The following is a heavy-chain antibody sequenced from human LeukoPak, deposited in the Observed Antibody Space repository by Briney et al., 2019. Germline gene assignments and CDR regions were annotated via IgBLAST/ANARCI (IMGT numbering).Heavy chain of an antibody. CDR3: ARGPYYYDSSGSIDY. CDR1: GYSFTSYW. J-gene: IGHJ4*02. V-gene: IGHV5-51*01. D-gene: IGHD3-22*01. Sequence: GESLKISCKGSGYSFTSYWIGWVRQMPGKGLEWTGIIYPGDSDTRYSPSFQGQVTISADKSLSTAYLQWSSLKASDTTMYFCARGPYYYDSSGSIDYWGQGTLVTVSS. CDR2: IYPGDSDT.